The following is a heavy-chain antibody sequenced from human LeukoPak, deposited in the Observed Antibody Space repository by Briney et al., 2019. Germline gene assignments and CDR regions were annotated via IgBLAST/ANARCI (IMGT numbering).Heavy chain of an antibody. J-gene: IGHJ6*02. D-gene: IGHD3-10*01. CDR2: IYYSGST. CDR3: ARQGRESPNSYYGMDV. CDR1: GGSISSYY. V-gene: IGHV4-59*08. Sequence: SETLSLTCTVSGGSISSYYWSWIRQPPGKGLEWIGYIYYSGSTNYNPSLKSRVTISVDTSKNQFSLKLSSVTAADTAVYYCARQGRESPNSYYGMDVWGQGTTVTVSS.